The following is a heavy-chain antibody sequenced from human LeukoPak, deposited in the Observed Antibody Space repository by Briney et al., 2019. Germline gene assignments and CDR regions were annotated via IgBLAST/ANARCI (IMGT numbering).Heavy chain of an antibody. J-gene: IGHJ6*03. CDR2: ISSSSSTI. CDR1: GFTFSSYS. V-gene: IGHV3-48*01. Sequence: PGGSLRLSCAASGFTFSSYSMNWVRQAPGKGLEWVSYISSSSSTIYYADSVKGRFTISRDNAKNSLYLQMNSLRAEDTAVYYCARGRTLSPSYYYYYYMDVWGKGTTVTVSS. CDR3: ARGRTLSPSYYYYYYMDV. D-gene: IGHD3-16*01.